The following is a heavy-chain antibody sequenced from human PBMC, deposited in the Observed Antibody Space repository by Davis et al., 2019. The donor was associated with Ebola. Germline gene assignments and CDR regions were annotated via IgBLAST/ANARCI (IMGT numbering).Heavy chain of an antibody. J-gene: IGHJ6*02. D-gene: IGHD3-3*01. CDR3: AREITIFGVGDYGMDV. V-gene: IGHV3-11*06. Sequence: GRFTISRDNAKNSVYLQMNSLRGEDTAVYYCAREITIFGVGDYGMDVWGQGTTVTVSS.